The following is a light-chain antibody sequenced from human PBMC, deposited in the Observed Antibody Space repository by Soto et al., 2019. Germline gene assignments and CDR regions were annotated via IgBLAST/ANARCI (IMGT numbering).Light chain of an antibody. CDR1: QSVSSSY. CDR3: QQYNKWPRP. CDR2: GAS. Sequence: EVAWKLSPGAVSLSPRERAALSCSSSQSVSSSYLAWYQQKPGQAPRLLIYGASTRATGIPARFSGSGSGTEFTLTISSLQSEDFAVYYCQQYNKWPRPVGQGSKVAIK. J-gene: IGKJ1*01. V-gene: IGKV3-15*01.